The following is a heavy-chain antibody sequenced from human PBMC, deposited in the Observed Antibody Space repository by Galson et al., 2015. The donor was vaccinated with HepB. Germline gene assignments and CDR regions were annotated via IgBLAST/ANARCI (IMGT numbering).Heavy chain of an antibody. J-gene: IGHJ5*02. Sequence: SVKVSCKASGYTFTSYAMHWVRQAPGQRLEWMGWINAGNGNTKYSQKFQGRVTITRDTSASTAYMELSSLRSEDTAVYYCARCPLLWFGGWFDPWGQGTLVTVSS. CDR2: INAGNGNT. V-gene: IGHV1-3*01. CDR3: ARCPLLWFGGWFDP. CDR1: GYTFTSYA. D-gene: IGHD3-10*01.